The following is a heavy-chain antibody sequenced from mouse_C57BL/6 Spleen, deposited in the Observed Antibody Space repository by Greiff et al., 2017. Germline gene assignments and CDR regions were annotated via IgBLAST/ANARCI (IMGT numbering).Heavy chain of an antibody. J-gene: IGHJ3*01. D-gene: IGHD2-4*01. CDR3: ARGDYGFAY. CDR2: IDPSDSYT. V-gene: IGHV1-69*01. Sequence: QVQLQQPGAELVMPGASVKLSCKASGYTFTSYWMHWVKQRPGQGLEWIGEIDPSDSYTNYNQKFKGKSTLTVDKSSSTASMQLSSLTSEDSAVYYCARGDYGFAYWGQGTLVTVSA. CDR1: GYTFTSYW.